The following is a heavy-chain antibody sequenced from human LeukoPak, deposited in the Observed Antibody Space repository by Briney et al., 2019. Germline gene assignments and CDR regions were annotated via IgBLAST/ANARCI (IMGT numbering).Heavy chain of an antibody. J-gene: IGHJ2*01. Sequence: PSETLSLTCTVSGGSISSSSYYWGWIRQPPGKGLEWIGSIYYSGSTYYNPSLKSRVTISVDTSKNQFSLKLSSVTAADTAVYYCARATPNWYFDLWGRGTLVTVSS. CDR1: GGSISSSSYY. V-gene: IGHV4-39*01. CDR3: ARATPNWYFDL. CDR2: IYYSGST.